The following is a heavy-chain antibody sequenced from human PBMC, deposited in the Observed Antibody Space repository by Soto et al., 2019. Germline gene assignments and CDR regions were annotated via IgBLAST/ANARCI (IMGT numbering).Heavy chain of an antibody. CDR2: ISGSGGST. Sequence: EVQLLESGGGLVQPGGSLRLSCAASGFTFSSYAMSWVRQAPGKGLEWVSAISGSGGSTYYADSVKGRFTISRDNAKNTLYQQMNSRRAEDTAVYYCAKDLDFWSGYGPNDYWGQGTLVTVSS. V-gene: IGHV3-23*01. CDR3: AKDLDFWSGYGPNDY. CDR1: GFTFSSYA. D-gene: IGHD3-3*01. J-gene: IGHJ4*02.